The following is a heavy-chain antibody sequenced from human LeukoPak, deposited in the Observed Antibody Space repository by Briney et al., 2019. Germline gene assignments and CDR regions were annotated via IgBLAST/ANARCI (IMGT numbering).Heavy chain of an antibody. CDR1: GFTVSNNY. J-gene: IGHJ4*02. V-gene: IGHV3-66*01. Sequence: GGSLRLSCAASGFTVSNNYMSWVRQAPGKGLEWVSVIYSGGSTYYADSVKGRFTISRDNSKNTLYLQMNSLRAEDTAVYYCARALYYYDSSGPSGYWGQGTLVTVSS. CDR3: ARALYYYDSSGPSGY. D-gene: IGHD3-22*01. CDR2: IYSGGST.